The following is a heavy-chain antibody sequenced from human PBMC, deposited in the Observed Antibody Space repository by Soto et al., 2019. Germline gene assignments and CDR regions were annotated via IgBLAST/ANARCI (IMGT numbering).Heavy chain of an antibody. CDR2: INGDNGNT. V-gene: IGHV1-18*04. D-gene: IGHD4-17*01. J-gene: IGHJ4*02. CDR3: ARDLGYGDYGTDF. CDR1: GYSCSNNG. Sequence: QVQLVQSGAEVKKPGASVKVSCQASGYSCSNNGISWVRQAPGQGFEWMGWINGDNGNTNYAQKFQGRVTMTTDTSTSTAYVELRSLTSDDTAVYYCARDLGYGDYGTDFWGQGTLVTVSS.